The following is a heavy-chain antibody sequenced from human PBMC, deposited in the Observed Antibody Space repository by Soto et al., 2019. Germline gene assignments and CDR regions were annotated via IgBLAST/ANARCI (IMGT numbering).Heavy chain of an antibody. CDR1: GFTFSRYA. D-gene: IGHD6-19*01. Sequence: PGGSLRLSCAASGFTFSRYAMSWVRQAAGKGLEWGSAISGSGGSTYYADSVKGRFTISRDNSKNTLYLQMNSLRAEDTAVYYCAKDTRPTNGWPFDYWGQGTLVTVSS. CDR2: ISGSGGST. V-gene: IGHV3-23*01. CDR3: AKDTRPTNGWPFDY. J-gene: IGHJ4*02.